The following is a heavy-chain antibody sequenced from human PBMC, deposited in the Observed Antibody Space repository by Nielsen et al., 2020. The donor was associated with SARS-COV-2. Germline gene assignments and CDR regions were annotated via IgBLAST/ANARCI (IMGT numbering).Heavy chain of an antibody. Sequence: GESLKISCAASGFTFSSYWMHWVRQAPGKGLVWVSRINSDGSSTSYADSVKGRFTISRDNAKNTLYLQMNSLRAEDTAVYYCARGKYDSSGYYFMVQDYWGQGTLVTVSS. J-gene: IGHJ4*02. D-gene: IGHD3-22*01. CDR1: GFTFSSYW. CDR2: INSDGSST. CDR3: ARGKYDSSGYYFMVQDY. V-gene: IGHV3-74*01.